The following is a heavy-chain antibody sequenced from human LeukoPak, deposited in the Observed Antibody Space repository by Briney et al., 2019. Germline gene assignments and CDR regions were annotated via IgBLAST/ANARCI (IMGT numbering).Heavy chain of an antibody. CDR3: ARVGDHYHWYLDL. Sequence: TGGSLRLSCAASGFIFSSDEMTWVRQAPGKGLESVSFISSSADTILYADSVKGRFIVSRDNSKNTLYLQMSALRAEDTAVYYCARVGDHYHWYLDLWGRGTLVTVSS. D-gene: IGHD3-10*01. J-gene: IGHJ2*01. CDR1: GFIFSSDE. V-gene: IGHV3-48*03. CDR2: ISSSADTI.